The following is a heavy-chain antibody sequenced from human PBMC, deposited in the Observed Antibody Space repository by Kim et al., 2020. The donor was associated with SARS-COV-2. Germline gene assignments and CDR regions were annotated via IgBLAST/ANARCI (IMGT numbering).Heavy chain of an antibody. CDR1: GFTFSSYS. D-gene: IGHD4-17*01. Sequence: GGSLRLSCAASGFTFSSYSMNWVCQAPGKGLEWVSSISSSSSYIYYADSVKGRFTISRDNAKNSLYLQMNSLRAEDTAVYYCARDSLEFMTTVDWGQGTLVTVSS. CDR3: ARDSLEFMTTVD. CDR2: ISSSSSYI. J-gene: IGHJ4*02. V-gene: IGHV3-21*01.